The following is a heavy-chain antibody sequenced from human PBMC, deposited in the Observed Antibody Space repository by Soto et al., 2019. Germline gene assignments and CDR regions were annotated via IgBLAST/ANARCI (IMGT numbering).Heavy chain of an antibody. CDR3: AREVGYGDFSAALLD. J-gene: IGHJ4*02. CDR1: GGTLSSHS. Sequence: SVKVSCKASGGTLSSHSINWVRQAPGQGLEWMGGIITLFGTSNYAQNFQGRVTITADQSTSTAYMELNSLTSDDTAVYYCAREVGYGDFSAALLDWGQGTLVTVSS. V-gene: IGHV1-69*13. D-gene: IGHD2-21*02. CDR2: IITLFGTS.